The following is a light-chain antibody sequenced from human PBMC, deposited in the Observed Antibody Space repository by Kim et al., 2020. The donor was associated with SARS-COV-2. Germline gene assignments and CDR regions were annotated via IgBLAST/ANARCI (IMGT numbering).Light chain of an antibody. CDR1: QGISSY. V-gene: IGKV1-8*01. CDR2: AAS. CDR3: QQYYSYAGA. J-gene: IGKJ2*01. Sequence: AIRMTQSPSSLSASTGDRVTITCRANQGISSYLAWYQQKPGKAPKLLIYAASTLQSGVPSRFSGSGSGTDFTLTISCLRSEDFATYYCQQYYSYAGAFGQGTKLEI.